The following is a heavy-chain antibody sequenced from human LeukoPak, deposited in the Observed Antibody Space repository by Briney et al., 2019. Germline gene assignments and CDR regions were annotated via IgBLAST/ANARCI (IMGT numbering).Heavy chain of an antibody. V-gene: IGHV3-11*01. J-gene: IGHJ6*02. CDR3: ARVSAAAGYHYYYGMDV. Sequence: GGSLRLSCAASGFTFSDYYMSWVRQAPGKGLEWVSYISSSGNTIYYADSVRGRFTISRDNAKNSLYLQMNSLRAEDTAVYYCARVSAAAGYHYYYGMDVWGQGTTVTVSS. D-gene: IGHD6-13*01. CDR1: GFTFSDYY. CDR2: ISSSGNTI.